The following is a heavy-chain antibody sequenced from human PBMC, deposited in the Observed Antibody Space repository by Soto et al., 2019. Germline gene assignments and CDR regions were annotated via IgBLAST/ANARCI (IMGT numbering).Heavy chain of an antibody. V-gene: IGHV1-8*01. CDR2: MNPNSGNT. J-gene: IGHJ3*02. CDR1: GYTFTSYD. D-gene: IGHD2-15*01. CDR3: ARVGCSGGSCYYGVAFDI. Sequence: ASVKVSCKASGYTFTSYDINWVRQATGQGLEWMGWMNPNSGNTGYARKFQGRVTMTRNTSISTAYMELSSLRSEDTAVYYCARVGCSGGSCYYGVAFDIWGQGTMVTVS.